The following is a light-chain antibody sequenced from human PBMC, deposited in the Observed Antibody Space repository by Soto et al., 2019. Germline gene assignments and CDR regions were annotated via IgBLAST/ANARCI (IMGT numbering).Light chain of an antibody. CDR1: QDISNY. J-gene: IGKJ4*01. CDR2: DAS. V-gene: IGKV1-33*01. Sequence: DIQMTQSPSSLSASVGDRVTITCQASQDISNYLNWYQQKPGKAPKLLIYDASNLETGVPSRFSGSGSGTDFTFTISSLQPEDIATYYCQQYDNLPPALTFGGRTKVEIK. CDR3: QQYDNLPPALT.